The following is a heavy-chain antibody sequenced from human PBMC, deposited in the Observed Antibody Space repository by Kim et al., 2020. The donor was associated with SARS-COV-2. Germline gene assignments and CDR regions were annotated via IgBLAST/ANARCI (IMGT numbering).Heavy chain of an antibody. CDR1: GFTFSSYS. V-gene: IGHV3-21*01. CDR2: ISSSSSYI. CDR3: ARDPCGGSCYGSGY. Sequence: GGSLRLSCAASGFTFSSYSMNWVRQAPGKGLEWVSSISSSSSYIYYADSVKGRFTISRDNAKNSLYLQMNSLRAEDTAVYYCARDPCGGSCYGSGYWGQGTLVTVSS. J-gene: IGHJ4*02. D-gene: IGHD2-15*01.